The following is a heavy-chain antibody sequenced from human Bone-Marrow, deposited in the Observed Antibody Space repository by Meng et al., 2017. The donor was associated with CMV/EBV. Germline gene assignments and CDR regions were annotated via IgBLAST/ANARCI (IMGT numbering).Heavy chain of an antibody. CDR1: GYTFTSYY. CDR3: ARATVTGTVDY. CDR2: INPSGGST. Sequence: SCNASGYTFTSYYMHWVRQAPGQGLEWMGIINPSGGSTSYAQKFQGRVTMTRDTSTSTVYMELSSLRSEDTAVYYCARATVTGTVDYWGQGTLVTVSS. V-gene: IGHV1-46*01. D-gene: IGHD1-7*01. J-gene: IGHJ4*02.